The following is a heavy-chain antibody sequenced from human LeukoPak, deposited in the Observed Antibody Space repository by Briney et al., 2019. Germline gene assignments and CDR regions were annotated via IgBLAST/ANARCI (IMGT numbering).Heavy chain of an antibody. J-gene: IGHJ4*02. D-gene: IGHD6-6*01. CDR1: GFTFSDYY. CDR2: IDTSGTTI. CDR3: ARAGGWGYSSSSGYYFDY. V-gene: IGHV3-11*04. Sequence: PGGSLRLSCAASGFTFSDYYMTWIRQAPGKGLEWVSYIDTSGTTIYYADSVKGRFSISRDNAKNSLYLQMNSLRAEDTAVYYCARAGGWGYSSSSGYYFDYWGQGTLVTVSS.